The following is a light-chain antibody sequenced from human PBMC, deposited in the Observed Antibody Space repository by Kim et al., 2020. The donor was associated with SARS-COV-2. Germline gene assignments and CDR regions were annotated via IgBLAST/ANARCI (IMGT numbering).Light chain of an antibody. Sequence: LSPGERATLSCRASQSVSSSYLAWYQQKPGQAPRLLIYGASSRATGIPDRFSGSGSGTDFTLTNSRLEPEDFAVYYCQQYGSSPNTFGQGTKLEI. CDR3: QQYGSSPNT. V-gene: IGKV3-20*01. J-gene: IGKJ2*01. CDR1: QSVSSSY. CDR2: GAS.